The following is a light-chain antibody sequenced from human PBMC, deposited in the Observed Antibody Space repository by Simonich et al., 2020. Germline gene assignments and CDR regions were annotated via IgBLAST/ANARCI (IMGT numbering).Light chain of an antibody. Sequence: EIVMTQSPATLSVSPGERATLSCRASQSVSSNLAWYQQKPGQAPMLLIYCASTRATGIPARFSGSGSGTEFTLTISSLQSEDFAVYYCQQYYSTSITFGQGTRLEIK. CDR1: QSVSSN. CDR3: QQYYSTSIT. CDR2: CAS. V-gene: IGKV3-15*01. J-gene: IGKJ5*01.